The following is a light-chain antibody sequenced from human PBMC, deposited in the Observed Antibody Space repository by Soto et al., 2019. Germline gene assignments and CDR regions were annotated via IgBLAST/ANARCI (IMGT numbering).Light chain of an antibody. J-gene: IGKJ1*01. CDR2: AAS. CDR3: QHAQNFHLT. CDR1: QNIGGW. Sequence: DVQMTQSPSSVSASVGDRVTITCRASQNIGGWLAWYQQKPGKPPKLLIFAASSLQSGVTSRFSGSGSATDFSRTSSSLQPEDFETYYCQHAQNFHLTYGKGAKVDIX. V-gene: IGKV1-12*01.